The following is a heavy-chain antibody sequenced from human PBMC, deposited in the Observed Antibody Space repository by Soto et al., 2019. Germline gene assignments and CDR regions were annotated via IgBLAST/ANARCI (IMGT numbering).Heavy chain of an antibody. D-gene: IGHD4-17*01. CDR2: IIPIFGTA. CDR3: ARSYGDYVQVHNWFDP. J-gene: IGHJ5*02. V-gene: IGHV1-69*01. CDR1: GGTFSSYA. Sequence: QVQLVQSGAEVKKPGSSVKVSCKASGGTFSSYAISWVRQAPGQGLEWMGGIIPIFGTANYAQKFQGRVTITADESTSTAYMELSSLRTEDTAVYYCARSYGDYVQVHNWFDPWGQGTLVTVSS.